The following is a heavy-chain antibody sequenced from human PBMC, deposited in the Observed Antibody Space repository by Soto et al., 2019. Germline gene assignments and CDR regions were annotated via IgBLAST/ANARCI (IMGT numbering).Heavy chain of an antibody. CDR2: IYYSGST. D-gene: IGHD3-9*01. V-gene: IGHV4-59*01. CDR1: GGSISSYY. Sequence: SETLSLTCTVSGGSISSYYWSWIRQPPGKGLEWIGYIYYSGSTNYNPSLKSRVTISVDTSKNQFSLKLSSVTAADTAVYYCARNPFDGGTKRPDILTGYSHLTTWYYGMDVWGQGTTVTVSS. J-gene: IGHJ6*02. CDR3: ARNPFDGGTKRPDILTGYSHLTTWYYGMDV.